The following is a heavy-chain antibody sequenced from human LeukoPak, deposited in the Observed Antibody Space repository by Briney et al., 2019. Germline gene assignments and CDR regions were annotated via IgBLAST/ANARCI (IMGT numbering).Heavy chain of an antibody. J-gene: IGHJ3*02. D-gene: IGHD6-13*01. CDR1: GYSISSGYY. Sequence: SETLSLTCTVSGYSISSGYYWGWIRQPPGKGLEWIGSIYHSGSTYYNPSLKSRVTISVDTSKNQFSLKLSSVTAADTAVYYCARSDIAGAFDIWGQGTMVTVSS. V-gene: IGHV4-38-2*02. CDR3: ARSDIAGAFDI. CDR2: IYHSGST.